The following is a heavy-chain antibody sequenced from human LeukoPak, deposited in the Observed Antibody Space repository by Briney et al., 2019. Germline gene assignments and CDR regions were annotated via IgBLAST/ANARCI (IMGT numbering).Heavy chain of an antibody. CDR3: ARDRAGGDIVVVPAAPDY. CDR1: GSTFSSYS. D-gene: IGHD2-2*01. V-gene: IGHV3-48*01. Sequence: GGSLRLSCAASGSTFSSYSMNWVRQAPGKGLEWVSYISSSSSTIYYADSVKGRFTISRDNAKNSLYLQMNSLRAEDTAVYYCARDRAGGDIVVVPAAPDYWGQGTLVTVSS. J-gene: IGHJ4*02. CDR2: ISSSSSTI.